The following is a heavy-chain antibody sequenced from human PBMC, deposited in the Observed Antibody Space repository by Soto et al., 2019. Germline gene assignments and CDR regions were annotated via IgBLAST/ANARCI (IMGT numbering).Heavy chain of an antibody. CDR1: GYRYTGYY. D-gene: IGHD2-2*01. V-gene: IGHV1-2*02. CDR2: INPNSGGT. Sequence: SVEVSCKASGYRYTGYYMYWVRQDTGQGLDWMGLINPNSGGTNYAQKFQGRVTMTRDTSISTAYMELSRLRSDDTAVYYCARGPSLGYCSSTSCPGTPYNWFDPWGQGTLVTVSS. CDR3: ARGPSLGYCSSTSCPGTPYNWFDP. J-gene: IGHJ5*02.